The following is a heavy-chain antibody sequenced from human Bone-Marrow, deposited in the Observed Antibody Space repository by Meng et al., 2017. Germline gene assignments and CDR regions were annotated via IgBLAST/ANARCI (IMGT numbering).Heavy chain of an antibody. J-gene: IGHJ4*02. V-gene: IGHV3-15*01. D-gene: IGHD6-13*01. CDR3: ATGAAAADH. Sequence: EVRLVVSGGGLVNPGGSLRIYCVASGFSFTDAWMSWVRQAPGKGLEWVGRIKRNSDGGTTDYAAPVKGRFTISRDDSKNTLFLQMNSLITEDTAVYFCATGAAAADHWGQGTLVTVSS. CDR1: GFSFTDAW. CDR2: IKRNSDGGTT.